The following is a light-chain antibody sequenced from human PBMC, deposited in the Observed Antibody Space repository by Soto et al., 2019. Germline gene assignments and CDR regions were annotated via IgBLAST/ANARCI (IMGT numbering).Light chain of an antibody. CDR3: QQYNSYSPLT. J-gene: IGKJ3*01. Sequence: DIQMTQSPSTLSASVGDRVTITCRASQSITNWLAWYQQKPGKAPKLLVYDASSLESGVPSRFSGSGSGTEFTLTISSLQPYDFATYYGQQYNSYSPLTFGPGTRVDIK. CDR1: QSITNW. V-gene: IGKV1-5*01. CDR2: DAS.